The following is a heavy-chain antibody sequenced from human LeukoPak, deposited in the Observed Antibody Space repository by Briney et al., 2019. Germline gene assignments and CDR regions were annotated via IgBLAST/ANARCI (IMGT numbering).Heavy chain of an antibody. CDR1: GFTFSRYW. Sequence: GGSLRLSCAASGFTFSRYWMHWVHQTPGKGLVWVSRINSDGSSTRYADSVKGRFTISRDNAKNTLDLQMSSLRAEDTAVYYCARVDCSGGSCYFDYWGQGTLVTVSS. CDR2: INSDGSST. V-gene: IGHV3-74*01. J-gene: IGHJ4*02. CDR3: ARVDCSGGSCYFDY. D-gene: IGHD2-15*01.